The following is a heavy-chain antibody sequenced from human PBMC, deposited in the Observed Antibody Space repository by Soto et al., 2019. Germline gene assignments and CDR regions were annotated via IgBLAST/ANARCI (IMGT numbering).Heavy chain of an antibody. Sequence: ASVKVSCKASGYTFTSYAMHWVRQAPGQRLEWVGWINAGNGNTKYSQKFQGRVTITRDTSASTAYMELSSLRSEDTAVYYCARVRSRSAVADPFDYWGQGTLVTVS. J-gene: IGHJ4*02. V-gene: IGHV1-3*01. CDR3: ARVRSRSAVADPFDY. CDR1: GYTFTSYA. CDR2: INAGNGNT. D-gene: IGHD6-19*01.